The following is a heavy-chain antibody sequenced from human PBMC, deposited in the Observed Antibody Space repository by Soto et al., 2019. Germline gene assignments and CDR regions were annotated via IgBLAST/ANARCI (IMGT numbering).Heavy chain of an antibody. CDR1: GCSIGVGCSD. V-gene: IGHV4-31*09. J-gene: IGHJ3*02. CDR2: IYYSGST. CDR3: ATYRKFFQI. Sequence: SETPSLTSPVSGCSIGVGCSDLRWIRQHPGKGLEWIGYIYYSGSTYYNSSLKSRVTISVDRSKNHFFLNLTSVTAADTAVYYCATYRKFFQIWGQGTKVTGSS.